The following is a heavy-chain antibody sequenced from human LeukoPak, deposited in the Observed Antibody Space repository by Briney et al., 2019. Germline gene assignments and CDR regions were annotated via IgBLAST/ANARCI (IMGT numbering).Heavy chain of an antibody. V-gene: IGHV3-48*01. J-gene: IGHJ4*02. D-gene: IGHD3-22*01. Sequence: QTGGSLRLSCAASGFTFSSYIMNWVRQAPGKRLQWVSYITSSSSTIYYADSVKGRFTISRDNAKNSLYLQMSSLRAEDTAVYYCAKAGGSSAYNHYDYWGQGTLVTVSS. CDR3: AKAGGSSAYNHYDY. CDR2: ITSSSSTI. CDR1: GFTFSSYI.